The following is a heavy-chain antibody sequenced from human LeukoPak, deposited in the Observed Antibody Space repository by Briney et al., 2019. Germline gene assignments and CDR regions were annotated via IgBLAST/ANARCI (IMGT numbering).Heavy chain of an antibody. D-gene: IGHD4-23*01. CDR2: ISSSSTYI. Sequence: PGGSLRLSCAGSGFTFSRFNMNWVRQAPGKGLEWVSSISSSSTYIYYADSVKGRFTISRDNAKNSLYLQVSSLRAEDTAVYYCARKTSVATFAFDIWGQGTLVTVSS. J-gene: IGHJ3*02. CDR1: GFTFSRFN. V-gene: IGHV3-21*01. CDR3: ARKTSVATFAFDI.